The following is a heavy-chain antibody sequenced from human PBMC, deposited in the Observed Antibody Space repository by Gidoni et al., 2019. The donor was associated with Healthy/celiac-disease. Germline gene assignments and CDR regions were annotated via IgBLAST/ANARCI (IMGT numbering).Heavy chain of an antibody. CDR2: IIPIFGTA. D-gene: IGHD1-1*01. CDR3: ARTPRVPNPYYYYGMDV. CDR1: GGTFSSYA. V-gene: IGHV1-69*01. J-gene: IGHJ6*02. Sequence: QVQLVQSGAEVKKPGSSVKVSCKASGGTFSSYAISWVRQAPGQGLEWMGGIIPIFGTANYAQKFQGRVTITADESTSTAYMELSSLRSEDTAVYYCARTPRVPNPYYYYGMDVWGQGTTVTVSS.